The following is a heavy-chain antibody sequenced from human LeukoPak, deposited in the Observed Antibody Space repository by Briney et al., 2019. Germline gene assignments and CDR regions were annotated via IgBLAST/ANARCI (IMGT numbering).Heavy chain of an antibody. CDR2: ISSSSSYI. CDR1: GFTFSSYS. D-gene: IGHD2-2*02. Sequence: GGPLRLSCAASGFTFSSYSMNWVRQAPGKGLEWVSSISSSSSYIYYADSVKGRFTISRDNAKNSLYLQMNSLRAEDTAVYYCATFVHCSSTSCYNNFDYWGQGTLVTVSS. V-gene: IGHV3-21*01. CDR3: ATFVHCSSTSCYNNFDY. J-gene: IGHJ4*02.